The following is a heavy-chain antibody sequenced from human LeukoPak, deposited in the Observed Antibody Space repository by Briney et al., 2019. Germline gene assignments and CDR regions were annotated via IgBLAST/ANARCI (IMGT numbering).Heavy chain of an antibody. CDR1: GYSFTTYW. J-gene: IGHJ5*02. CDR2: IYPADSDI. Sequence: GESLKISCKGSGYSFTTYWIAWVRQMPGKGLEWMGIIYPADSDIRYSPSFQGQVTISADKSISTAYLQWNSLKASDTAMYYCARQEYCSGASCYTWFDPWGQGTLVTVSS. V-gene: IGHV5-51*01. CDR3: ARQEYCSGASCYTWFDP. D-gene: IGHD2-15*01.